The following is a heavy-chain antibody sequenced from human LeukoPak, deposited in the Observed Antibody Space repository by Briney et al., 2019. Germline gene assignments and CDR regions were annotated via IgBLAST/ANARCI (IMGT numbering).Heavy chain of an antibody. D-gene: IGHD4-11*01. CDR3: ARPPYSNYEYNWFDP. CDR2: IIPILGIA. J-gene: IGHJ5*02. V-gene: IGHV1-69*04. Sequence: ASVKVSCKASGGTFSSYAISWVRQAPGQGLEWKGRIIPILGIANYAQKFQGRVTITADKSTSTAYMELSSLRSEDTAVYYCARPPYSNYEYNWFDPWGQGTLVTVSS. CDR1: GGTFSSYA.